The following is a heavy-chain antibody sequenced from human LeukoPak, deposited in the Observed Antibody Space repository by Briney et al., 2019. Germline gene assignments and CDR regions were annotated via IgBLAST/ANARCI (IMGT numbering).Heavy chain of an antibody. J-gene: IGHJ4*02. Sequence: GGSLRLSCAASGFTFSSYWMSWVRQAPGKGLEWVANIKQDGSEEHYVDSVKGRFTISRDNAKKSLFLHMNSLRVEDTAVYYCARGSEYASSTNYYFDYSGQGTLVTVSS. CDR2: IKQDGSEE. CDR1: GFTFSSYW. V-gene: IGHV3-7*01. CDR3: ARGSEYASSTNYYFDY. D-gene: IGHD6-6*01.